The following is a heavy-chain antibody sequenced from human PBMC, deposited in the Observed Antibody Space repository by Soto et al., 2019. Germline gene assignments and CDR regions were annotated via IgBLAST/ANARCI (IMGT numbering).Heavy chain of an antibody. CDR3: ARKLLPDYYYGMDV. V-gene: IGHV3-21*01. CDR1: GFTFSSYS. CDR2: ISSSSSYI. J-gene: IGHJ6*02. Sequence: GGSLRLSCAACGFTFSSYSMNWVRQAQGKGLEWVSSISSSSSYIYYADSVKGRFTISRDNAKNSLYLQMNSLRAEDTAVYYCARKLLPDYYYGMDVWGQGTTVTVSS. D-gene: IGHD3-10*01.